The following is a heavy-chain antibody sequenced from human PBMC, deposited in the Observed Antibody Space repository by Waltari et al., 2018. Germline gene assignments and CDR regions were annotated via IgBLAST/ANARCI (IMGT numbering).Heavy chain of an antibody. CDR2: IHSGGNT. V-gene: IGHV3-53*01. J-gene: IGHJ4*02. CDR1: VSSSY. Sequence: VSSSYMNWVRQAPGKGLEWVSGIHSGGNTYYADSVKGRFTISRDNSKNTLYLQMNSLRAEDTAVYYCAKDRSYGHSLANWGQGTLVTVSS. D-gene: IGHD4-17*01. CDR3: AKDRSYGHSLAN.